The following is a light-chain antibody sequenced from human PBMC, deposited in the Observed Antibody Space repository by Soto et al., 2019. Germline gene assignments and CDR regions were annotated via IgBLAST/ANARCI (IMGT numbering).Light chain of an antibody. Sequence: EIVLTQSPGTLSLSPGERATLSCRASQSVSSSYLAWYQQKPGQAPRLLIYGASSRATGIPDRFSGSGSGTDFTLTISRLEPEDVAVYYCQQYGSSPPTLGQGTKLEIK. CDR1: QSVSSSY. CDR3: QQYGSSPPT. CDR2: GAS. J-gene: IGKJ2*01. V-gene: IGKV3-20*01.